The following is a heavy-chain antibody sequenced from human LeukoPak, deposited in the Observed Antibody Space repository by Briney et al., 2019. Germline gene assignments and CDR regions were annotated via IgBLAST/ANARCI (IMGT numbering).Heavy chain of an antibody. CDR2: ISTIGRT. J-gene: IGHJ4*02. CDR3: ARELDSTGYFHLVDS. CDR1: GFTFSRYA. D-gene: IGHD3-22*01. V-gene: IGHV3-23*01. Sequence: GGSLRLSCVDSGFTFSRYAMNWVRQAPGKGREWISLISTIGRTHYAASVQGRFTFPRDNSKNTLYLHMNSLRAEDTAVYFCARELDSTGYFHLVDSWGQGALVTVSS.